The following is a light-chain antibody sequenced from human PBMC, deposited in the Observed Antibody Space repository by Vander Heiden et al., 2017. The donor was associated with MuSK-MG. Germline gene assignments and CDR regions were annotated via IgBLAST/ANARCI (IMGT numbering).Light chain of an antibody. Sequence: QRVLTQSPSASASLGASVKLTCTLSSGHSSYAIAWHQQQPEKGPRYLMKLNSDGSHSKGDGIPDRFSGSSSGAERYLTISSLQSEDEADYYCQTWGSGVFGGGTKLTVL. V-gene: IGLV4-69*01. J-gene: IGLJ2*01. CDR3: QTWGSGV. CDR1: SGHSSYA. CDR2: LNSDGSH.